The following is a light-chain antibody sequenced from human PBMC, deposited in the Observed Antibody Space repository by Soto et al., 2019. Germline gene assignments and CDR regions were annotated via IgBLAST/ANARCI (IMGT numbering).Light chain of an antibody. CDR2: GNS. CDR1: SSNIGAGYD. J-gene: IGLJ1*01. V-gene: IGLV1-40*01. Sequence: QSVLTQPPSVSGAPGQRVTISCTGSSSNIGAGYDVHWYQQLPGTAPKLLIYGNSNRPSGVPDRLSGSKSGTSASLAITGLQAEDEADYYCQSYDSSLRNVFGTGTKVT. CDR3: QSYDSSLRNV.